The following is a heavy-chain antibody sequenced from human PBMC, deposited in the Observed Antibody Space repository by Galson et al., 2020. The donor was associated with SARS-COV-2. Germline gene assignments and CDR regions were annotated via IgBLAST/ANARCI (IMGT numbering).Heavy chain of an antibody. CDR1: GFTFSSYG. Sequence: GGSLRLSCAASGFTFSSYGMHWVRQAPGKGLEWVAVIWYDESNKYYADSVKGRFTISRDNSKNTLYLQMNSLRAEDTAVYYCARDGPQAAAGPIYWYFDLGGRGTLVTVSS. J-gene: IGHJ2*01. CDR2: IWYDESNK. CDR3: ARDGPQAAAGPIYWYFDL. D-gene: IGHD6-13*01. V-gene: IGHV3-33*01.